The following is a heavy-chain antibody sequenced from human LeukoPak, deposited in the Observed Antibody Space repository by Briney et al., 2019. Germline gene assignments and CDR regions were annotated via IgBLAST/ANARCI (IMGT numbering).Heavy chain of an antibody. CDR3: ARVGFGYCGGDCYAFDI. D-gene: IGHD2-21*01. V-gene: IGHV1-8*03. CDR1: GYTFTSYD. CDR2: MNPNSGNT. J-gene: IGHJ3*02. Sequence: ASVKVSCKASGYTFTSYDVNWVRQATRQGLEWMGWMNPNSGNTGYAQKFQGRVTITRNTSISTAYMELSSLRSEDTAVYYCARVGFGYCGGDCYAFDIWGQGTMVTVSS.